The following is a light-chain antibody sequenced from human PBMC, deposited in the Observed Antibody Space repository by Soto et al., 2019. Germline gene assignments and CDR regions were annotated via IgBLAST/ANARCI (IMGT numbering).Light chain of an antibody. CDR1: IGRSY. CDR2: ESN. CDR3: GTWDNSLSAGV. J-gene: IGLJ2*01. V-gene: IGLV1-51*02. Sequence: QSVLTQPPSVCAAPGQKVTISCSGIGRSYISWYQQLPGTAPTLLVYESNNRPSGIPDRVSGSKSGTSATLGITGLQTGDEAAYYCGTWDNSLSAGVFGGGTQLTVL.